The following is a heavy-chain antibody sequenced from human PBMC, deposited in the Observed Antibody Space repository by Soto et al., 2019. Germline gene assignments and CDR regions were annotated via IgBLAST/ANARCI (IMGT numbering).Heavy chain of an antibody. Sequence: PGGSLRLSCAASGFTFSSYAMSWVRQAPGKGLEWVSAISDSGGSTYYADSVKGRFTISRDNSKNTLYLQMNSLRAEDTAVYYCAKGGEGSGSYQSNYYYYGMDVWGQGTTVTVSS. D-gene: IGHD3-10*01. CDR2: ISDSGGST. J-gene: IGHJ6*02. CDR1: GFTFSSYA. V-gene: IGHV3-23*01. CDR3: AKGGEGSGSYQSNYYYYGMDV.